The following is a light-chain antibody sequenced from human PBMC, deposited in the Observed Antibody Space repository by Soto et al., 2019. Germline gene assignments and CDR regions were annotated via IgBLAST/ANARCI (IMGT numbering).Light chain of an antibody. J-gene: IGKJ4*01. Sequence: ENVLTQSPATLSLSPGERATLSCRASQSVSSYFAWYQQKPGQAPRLVIYNALNRATGIPARFSGSGSGTDFTLTISSLETEDFAVYYCQQGFNWPTFGGGTKVEIK. CDR1: QSVSSY. CDR2: NAL. CDR3: QQGFNWPT. V-gene: IGKV3-11*01.